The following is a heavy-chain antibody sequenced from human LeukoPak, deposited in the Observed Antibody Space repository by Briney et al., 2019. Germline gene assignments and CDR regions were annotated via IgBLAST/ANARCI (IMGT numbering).Heavy chain of an antibody. Sequence: GSLRLSCAVSGITLSNYGMSWVRKAPGKGLEWVAGMGGSGGGANYADSVKGRFTVSRDNSKNTLYLQMKSLRAEDTAVYFCAKRGVVIRVILVGFYKEAYYFDSWGQGALVTVSS. V-gene: IGHV3-23*01. J-gene: IGHJ4*02. CDR1: GITLSNYG. CDR2: MGGSGGGA. D-gene: IGHD3-22*01. CDR3: AKRGVVIRVILVGFYKEAYYFDS.